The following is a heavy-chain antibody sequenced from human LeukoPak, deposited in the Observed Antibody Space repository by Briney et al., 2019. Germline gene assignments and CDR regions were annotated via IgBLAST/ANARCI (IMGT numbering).Heavy chain of an antibody. CDR3: SRGGANDL. CDR1: GGSISSYY. Sequence: SETLSLTCTVSGGSISSYYWNWIRQPAGKGLEWIGRIQRSGNTIYNPSLKSRVTMSLDTSKNQFSLKLSSVTAADTAVYFCSRGGANDLWGQGTLVTVSS. V-gene: IGHV4-4*07. CDR2: IQRSGNT. J-gene: IGHJ5*02. D-gene: IGHD4/OR15-4a*01.